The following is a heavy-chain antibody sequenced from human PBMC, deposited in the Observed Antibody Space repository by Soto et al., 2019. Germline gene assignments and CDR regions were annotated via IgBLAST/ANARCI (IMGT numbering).Heavy chain of an antibody. J-gene: IGHJ4*02. CDR2: IIPLLNTR. V-gene: IGHV1-69*01. CDR3: ASHRYYSDKNAYFQNRDF. D-gene: IGHD3-22*01. CDR1: GDTFSSYG. Sequence: QVQLVQSGAEVKKPGSSVKDSCKASGDTFSSYGITWVRQAPGQGLEWVGGIIPLLNTRNYAQHLQGRVTISVDESANIAYLELISLRSEDTAVYYCASHRYYSDKNAYFQNRDFWGQGTLVTLSS.